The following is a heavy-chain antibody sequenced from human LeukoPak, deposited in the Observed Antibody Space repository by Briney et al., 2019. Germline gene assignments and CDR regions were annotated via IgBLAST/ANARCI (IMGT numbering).Heavy chain of an antibody. J-gene: IGHJ3*02. D-gene: IGHD3-16*01. CDR3: ARNTITEDAFDI. Sequence: KPGGSLRLSCAASGFTFSSYAMSWVRQAPGKGLEWVSSISSSSSYIYYADSVKGRFTISRDNAKNSLYLQMNSLRAEDTAVYYCARNTITEDAFDIWGQGTMVTVSS. CDR2: ISSSSSYI. V-gene: IGHV3-21*01. CDR1: GFTFSSYA.